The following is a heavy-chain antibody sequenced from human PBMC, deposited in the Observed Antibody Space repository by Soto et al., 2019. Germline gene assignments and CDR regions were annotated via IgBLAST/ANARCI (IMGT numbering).Heavy chain of an antibody. CDR2: IYYSGST. J-gene: IGHJ5*02. CDR3: INRGGLSRAAS. D-gene: IGHD3-16*02. Sequence: SETLSLTCTASGGSISSGGYYWSWIRHHPGKGLELIGYIYYSGSTYYNPSLKSRVTISVDTSKNQFSLSLASLTAADTAIEYCINRGGLSRAASWGRGILVTLSS. V-gene: IGHV4-31*03. CDR1: GGSISSGGYY.